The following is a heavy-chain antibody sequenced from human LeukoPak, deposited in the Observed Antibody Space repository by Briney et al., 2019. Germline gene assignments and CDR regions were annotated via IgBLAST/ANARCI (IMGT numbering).Heavy chain of an antibody. CDR3: ARDRGYSGAFDY. D-gene: IGHD5-12*01. Sequence: SETLSLTCTVSGASVDIGDNYWNWIRQPPGKGLEWIGYIYYSGATYYTPSLESRVTISLDTSKNQFSLNLSSVTAADTAIYYCARDRGYSGAFDYWGQGNLVTVSS. V-gene: IGHV4-30-4*01. CDR1: GASVDIGDNY. J-gene: IGHJ4*02. CDR2: IYYSGAT.